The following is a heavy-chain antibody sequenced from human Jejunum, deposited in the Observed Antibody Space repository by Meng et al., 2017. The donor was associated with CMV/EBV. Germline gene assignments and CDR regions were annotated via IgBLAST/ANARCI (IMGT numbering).Heavy chain of an antibody. D-gene: IGHD3-10*01. J-gene: IGHJ6*02. CDR3: GRGRFGARGSHYYYYGMDF. V-gene: IGHV1-8*01. CDR2: MNPKSGDI. Sequence: FEINWVRQAPGQGLEWMGWMNPKSGDIGYGERFQGRLTMTRDISKATFYMEMSGLRSEDTAVYYCGRGRFGARGSHYYYYGMDFWGQGTTVTVSS. CDR1: FE.